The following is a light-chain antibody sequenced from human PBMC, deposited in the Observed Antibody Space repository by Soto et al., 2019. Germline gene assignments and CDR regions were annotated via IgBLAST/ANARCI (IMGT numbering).Light chain of an antibody. J-gene: IGLJ2*01. Sequence: QSALTQPRSVSGSPGQSVTISCAGTSSDVGGYHYVSWYQQHPGKAPKLMIYDVTKRPSGVPDRSSGSKSGNTASLTISGLQAEDEADYYCCSYAGSYTLVVFGGGTQLTVL. CDR1: SSDVGGYHY. CDR3: CSYAGSYTLVV. CDR2: DVT. V-gene: IGLV2-11*01.